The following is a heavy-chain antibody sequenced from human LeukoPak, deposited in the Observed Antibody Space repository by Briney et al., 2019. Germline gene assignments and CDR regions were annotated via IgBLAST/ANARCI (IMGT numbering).Heavy chain of an antibody. CDR2: INHSGST. CDR3: ARLVRGAAAGFDP. Sequence: SETLSLTCAVYGGSFSGYYWSWIRQPPGKGLEWIGEINHSGSTNYNPSLKSRVTISVDKSKNQFSLNLSSVTAADTAVYYCARLVRGAAAGFDPWGRGTLVTVSS. CDR1: GGSFSGYY. V-gene: IGHV4-34*01. J-gene: IGHJ5*02. D-gene: IGHD6-13*01.